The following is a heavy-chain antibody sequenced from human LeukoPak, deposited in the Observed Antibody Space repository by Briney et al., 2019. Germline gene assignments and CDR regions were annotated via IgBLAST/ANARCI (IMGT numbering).Heavy chain of an antibody. V-gene: IGHV4-59*01. J-gene: IGHJ5*02. CDR1: GGSISSYY. CDR3: ARGYYYDSSGLGDWFDP. D-gene: IGHD3-22*01. CDR2: IYYSGST. Sequence: SETLSLTCTVSGGSISSYYWSWIRQPPGKGLEWIGYIYYSGSTNYNPSLKSRVTISVDTCKNQFSLKLSSVTAADTAVYYCARGYYYDSSGLGDWFDPWGQGTLVTVSS.